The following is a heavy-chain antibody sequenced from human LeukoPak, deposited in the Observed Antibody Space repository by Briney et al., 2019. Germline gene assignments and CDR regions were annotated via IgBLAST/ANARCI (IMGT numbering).Heavy chain of an antibody. D-gene: IGHD2-21*01. CDR1: GGSVSSYY. Sequence: SETLSLTCTVSGGSVSSYYWSWIRQSPGQDLEWIGYIWPSGSTNYNPSLSGRVAISLDKSRNHFTLMVTAVTAADTAFYYCARKGPEHLPTYFDHWGRGILVTVSS. V-gene: IGHV4-4*08. J-gene: IGHJ4*02. CDR3: ARKGPEHLPTYFDH. CDR2: IWPSGST.